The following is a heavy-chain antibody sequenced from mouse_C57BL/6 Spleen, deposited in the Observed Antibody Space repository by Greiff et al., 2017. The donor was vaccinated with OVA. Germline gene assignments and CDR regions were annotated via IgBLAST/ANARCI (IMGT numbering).Heavy chain of an antibody. CDR1: GFTFSDYG. CDR3: ARDANYDAMDY. CDR2: ISSGSSTI. D-gene: IGHD4-1*01. V-gene: IGHV5-17*01. J-gene: IGHJ4*01. Sequence: EVQLVESGGGLVKPGGSLKLSCAASGFTFSDYGMHWVRQAPEKGLEWVAYISSGSSTIYYADTVKGRFTISRDNAKNTLFLQMTRLRSEDTAMYYCARDANYDAMDYWGQGTSVTVSS.